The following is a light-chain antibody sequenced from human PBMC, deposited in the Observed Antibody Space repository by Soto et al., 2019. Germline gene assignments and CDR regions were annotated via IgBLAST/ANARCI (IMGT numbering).Light chain of an antibody. Sequence: EFVLTQSPGTLSLSPGERATLSCRASQSVSSNLAWYQQKPGQAPRLLIYGASIRATGIPARFSGSGSGTEFTLTISTLQSEDFAIYYCQNYNNWPPWTFGQGTKVDIK. CDR3: QNYNNWPPWT. V-gene: IGKV3-15*01. J-gene: IGKJ1*01. CDR1: QSVSSN. CDR2: GAS.